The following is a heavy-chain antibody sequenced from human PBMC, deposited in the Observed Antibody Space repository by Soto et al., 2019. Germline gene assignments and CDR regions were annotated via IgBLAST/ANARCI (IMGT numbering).Heavy chain of an antibody. Sequence: QVQLVESGGGVVQPGRSLRLSCAASGFTFSSYAMHWVRQAPGKGLEWVAVISYDGSNKYYADSVKSRFTISRDNSKNTLYLQMNSLRAEDTAVYYCARDRNRGSYDPEYFQHWGQGTLVTVSS. CDR3: ARDRNRGSYDPEYFQH. CDR2: ISYDGSNK. D-gene: IGHD1-26*01. CDR1: GFTFSSYA. J-gene: IGHJ1*01. V-gene: IGHV3-30-3*01.